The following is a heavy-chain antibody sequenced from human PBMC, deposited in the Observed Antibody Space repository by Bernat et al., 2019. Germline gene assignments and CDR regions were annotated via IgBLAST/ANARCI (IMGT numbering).Heavy chain of an antibody. CDR2: IYYIGST. CDR1: AGSINNKNYY. V-gene: IGHV4-39*01. CDR3: ARQVLSFGAPTVLDV. J-gene: IGHJ3*01. D-gene: IGHD3-10*01. Sequence: QLQLRESGPGLVRPSGTLFLTCSVPAGSINNKNYYWGWIRQPPGKGLEWIATIYYIGSTYNSPSLKSRVSISVNTSKNQFSLKMTSVTAADTAVYYCARQVLSFGAPTVLDVGGQGTMVTVSS.